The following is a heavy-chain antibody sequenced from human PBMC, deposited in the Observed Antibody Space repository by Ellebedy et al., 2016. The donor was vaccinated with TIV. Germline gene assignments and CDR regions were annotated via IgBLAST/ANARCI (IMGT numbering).Heavy chain of an antibody. CDR3: ARVCSSTSCYTPEDY. CDR2: MNPNSGNT. D-gene: IGHD2-2*02. V-gene: IGHV1-8*01. J-gene: IGHJ4*02. CDR1: GYTFTSYD. Sequence: ASVKVSCXASGYTFTSYDINWVRQATGQGLEWMGWMNPNSGNTGYAQKFQGRVTMTRNTSISTAYMELSSLRSEDTAVYYCARVCSSTSCYTPEDYWGQGTLVTVSS.